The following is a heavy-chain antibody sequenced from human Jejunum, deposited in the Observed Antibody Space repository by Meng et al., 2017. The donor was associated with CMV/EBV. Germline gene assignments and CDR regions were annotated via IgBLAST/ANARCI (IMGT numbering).Heavy chain of an antibody. CDR2: MNPNNGNT. Sequence: WVRQAPGQGLEWMGSMNPNNGNTGYAQKFQGRFPMTWNTSISTAYMELSNLRSEDTAIYYCASHQQFCSGGSCYSLGYYYGMDVWGQGTTVTVSS. J-gene: IGHJ6*02. D-gene: IGHD2-15*01. CDR3: ASHQQFCSGGSCYSLGYYYGMDV. V-gene: IGHV1-8*01.